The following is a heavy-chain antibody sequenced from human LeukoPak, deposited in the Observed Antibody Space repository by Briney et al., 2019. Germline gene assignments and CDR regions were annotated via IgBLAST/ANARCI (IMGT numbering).Heavy chain of an antibody. Sequence: SETLSLTCAVYGGPFSGSYWGWVRQPPGKGLEWIGIIYYSGSTYYNPSLKSRVTISVDTSKNQFSLKLTSVTAADTAVYYCARISLTGYAPISGYFDYWGQGTLVTVSS. CDR1: GGPFSGSY. J-gene: IGHJ4*02. V-gene: IGHV4-34*01. D-gene: IGHD3-9*01. CDR3: ARISLTGYAPISGYFDY. CDR2: IYYSGST.